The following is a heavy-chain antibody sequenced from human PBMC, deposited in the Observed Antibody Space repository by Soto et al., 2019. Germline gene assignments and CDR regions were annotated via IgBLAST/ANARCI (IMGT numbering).Heavy chain of an antibody. J-gene: IGHJ4*02. CDR1: GYTFTSYG. D-gene: IGHD3-10*01. CDR3: ARDTSRGEYDY. CDR2: INVYNGNT. Sequence: VQLVQSGAEVKKPGASVKVSGKASGYTFTSYGISWVRQAPEQGLEGMGWINVYNGNTKSAKKRRDRVTMTTDTSTSPAYLDVRSLRSGDTAVYFCARDTSRGEYDYWGQGTLVTVTS. V-gene: IGHV1-18*01.